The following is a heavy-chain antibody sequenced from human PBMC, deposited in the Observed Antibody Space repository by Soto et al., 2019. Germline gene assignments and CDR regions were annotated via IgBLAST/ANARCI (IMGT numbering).Heavy chain of an antibody. D-gene: IGHD5-18*01. J-gene: IGHJ4*02. V-gene: IGHV4-31*03. CDR2: IYYSGST. CDR1: GGSISSGGYY. Sequence: PSETLSLTCTVSGGSISSGGYYWSWIRQHPGKGLEWIGYIYYSGSTYYNPSLKSRVTISVDTSKNQFSLKLSSVTAAVTVVYYCARGLSGYSYGYYFDYWGQGTLVTV. CDR3: ARGLSGYSYGYYFDY.